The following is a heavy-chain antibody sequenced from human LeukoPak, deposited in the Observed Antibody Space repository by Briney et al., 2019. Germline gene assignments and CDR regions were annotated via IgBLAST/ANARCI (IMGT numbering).Heavy chain of an antibody. CDR3: ARVYGDGYNYPDY. D-gene: IGHD5-24*01. Sequence: SVNVSCTASGGTFSSYAISWVRQAPGQGLEWMGRIIPILGIANYAQKFQGRVTITADKSTSTAYMELSSLRSEDTAVYYCARVYGDGYNYPDYWGQGTLVTVSS. V-gene: IGHV1-69*04. J-gene: IGHJ4*02. CDR2: IIPILGIA. CDR1: GGTFSSYA.